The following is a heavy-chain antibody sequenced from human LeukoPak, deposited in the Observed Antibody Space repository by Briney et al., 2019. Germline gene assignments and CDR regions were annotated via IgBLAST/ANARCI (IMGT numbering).Heavy chain of an antibody. CDR1: GFTFSGFA. CDR2: ISGSGDNT. CDR3: AKMKGHPLPKYYMDV. Sequence: GGSLRLSCAASGFTFSGFAMSWVRRTPGKGLEWVSGISGSGDNTLYADSAKGRFTISRDNSKNTLYLEMNSLRAEDTAIYYCAKMKGHPLPKYYMDVWGQGTTVTVSS. V-gene: IGHV3-23*01. J-gene: IGHJ6*01. D-gene: IGHD1-26*01.